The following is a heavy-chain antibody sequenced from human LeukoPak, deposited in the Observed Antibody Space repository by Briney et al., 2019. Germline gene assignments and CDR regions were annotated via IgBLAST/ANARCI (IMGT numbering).Heavy chain of an antibody. CDR1: GYSFTSYW. Sequence: GESLKISCKGSGYSFTSYWIGWERQMPGKGLEWMGIIYPGDSDTRYSPSFQGQVTISADKSISTAYLQWSSLKASDTAMYYCARQVFPYCGGDCYSRAFGIWGQGTMVTVSS. J-gene: IGHJ3*02. CDR3: ARQVFPYCGGDCYSRAFGI. V-gene: IGHV5-51*01. CDR2: IYPGDSDT. D-gene: IGHD2-21*02.